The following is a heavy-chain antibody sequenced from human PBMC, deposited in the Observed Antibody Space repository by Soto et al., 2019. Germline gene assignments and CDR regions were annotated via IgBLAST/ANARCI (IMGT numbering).Heavy chain of an antibody. CDR3: ARGRYGDY. V-gene: IGHV1-18*01. J-gene: IGHJ4*02. CDR1: GYAFTTYG. Sequence: QVHLVQSGAEVKKPGPPLKVSCRGSGYAFTTYGITWVRQAPGQGLEWMGWISAHNGNTNYAQKLQGRVTVTRDTSTSTAYMELRSLRYDDTAVYYCARGRYGDYWGQGALVTVSS. CDR2: ISAHNGNT. D-gene: IGHD1-1*01.